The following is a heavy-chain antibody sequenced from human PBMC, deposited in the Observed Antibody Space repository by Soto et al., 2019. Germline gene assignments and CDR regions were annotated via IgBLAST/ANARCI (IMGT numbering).Heavy chain of an antibody. J-gene: IGHJ4*02. V-gene: IGHV3-11*01. CDR2: ISSGGSTV. D-gene: IGHD6-19*01. CDR1: GFTFRNDY. Sequence: QVQLVESGGGLVKPGGSLRLSCAASGFTFRNDYMPWFRQGPGKGLECVSCISSGGSTVYYADSVRGRFTMSRDNTKNSRYRKMSGLRAKDTAGYYCTSAHDRRLDDHVFMWRFFDYWGRGALVTVSA. CDR3: TSAHDRRLDDHVFMWRFFDY.